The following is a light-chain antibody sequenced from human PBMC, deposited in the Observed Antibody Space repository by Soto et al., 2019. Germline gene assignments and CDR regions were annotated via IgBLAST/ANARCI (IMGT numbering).Light chain of an antibody. CDR1: QGISSW. CDR2: AAS. J-gene: IGKJ1*01. V-gene: IGKV1D-16*02. Sequence: DVQLTQSPSSLSASVGDRVTITCRARQGISSWLAWYQQTPGKAPKLLIYAASSLESGVPSRFSGSGSGTEFTLAISSLQPDDFATYYCQQYNSYPWTFGQGTKVDI. CDR3: QQYNSYPWT.